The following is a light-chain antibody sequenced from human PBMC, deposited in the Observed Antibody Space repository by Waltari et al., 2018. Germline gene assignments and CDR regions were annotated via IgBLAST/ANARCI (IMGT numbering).Light chain of an antibody. Sequence: DVVMTQSPLSLPVTLGQPASISCRSSQSLVHSDGNTYLSWFQQRPGQSPRRLIYKVSNRDSGVPDSFGCSGSGTGFTLKISRVEAEDIAIYYCMQGIHWPRSFGQGTKVEIE. J-gene: IGKJ1*01. CDR1: QSLVHSDGNTY. V-gene: IGKV2-30*02. CDR3: MQGIHWPRS. CDR2: KVS.